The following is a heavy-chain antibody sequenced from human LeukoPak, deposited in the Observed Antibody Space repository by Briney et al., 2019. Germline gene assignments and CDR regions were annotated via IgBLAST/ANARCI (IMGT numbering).Heavy chain of an antibody. Sequence: GGSLRLSCAASGFTFSNYGMDWVRQAPGKGLEWVSGIGGRGDRTYFADSVKGRFAISRDNAKNSLYLQMNSLRAEDTAVYYCARDTSYPHPYYMDVWGKGTTVTVSS. CDR2: IGGRGDRT. CDR1: GFTFSNYG. J-gene: IGHJ6*03. CDR3: ARDTSYPHPYYMDV. D-gene: IGHD5-18*01. V-gene: IGHV3-23*01.